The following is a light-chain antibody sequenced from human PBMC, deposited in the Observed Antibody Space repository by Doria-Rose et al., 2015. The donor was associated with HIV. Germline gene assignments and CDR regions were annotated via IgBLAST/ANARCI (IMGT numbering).Light chain of an antibody. V-gene: IGLV2-14*04. CDR3: SSYTTSSTLV. CDR2: DVS. Sequence: SIIISCTGTSTDVGGYNYVSWYQQHPGKAPKLMIYDVSNRPSGVSNRFSGSKSGNTASLTISGLQAEDEADYYCSSYTTSSTLVFGGGNKLTVL. CDR1: STDVGGYNY. J-gene: IGLJ3*02.